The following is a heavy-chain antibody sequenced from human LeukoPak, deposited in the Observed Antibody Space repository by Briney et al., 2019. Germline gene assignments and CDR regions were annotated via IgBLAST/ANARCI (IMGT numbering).Heavy chain of an antibody. CDR3: VRDRNALQFLDY. Sequence: PGGSLRLSCAASGFTFRNFGMHWVRQAPGKGLEWVAVIWYDGSEKYYADSVKGRFTISRGNSKNMLYLQTNSLRAEDTAVYYCVRDRNALQFLDYWGQGTVVTVSS. D-gene: IGHD3-3*01. CDR1: GFTFRNFG. CDR2: IWYDGSEK. J-gene: IGHJ4*02. V-gene: IGHV3-33*01.